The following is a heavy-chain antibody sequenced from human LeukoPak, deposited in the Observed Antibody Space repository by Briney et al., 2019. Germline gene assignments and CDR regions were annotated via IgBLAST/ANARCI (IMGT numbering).Heavy chain of an antibody. D-gene: IGHD2-8*01. CDR2: INPNSGGT. V-gene: IGHV1-2*02. CDR1: GYTFTGYY. CDR3: ARDYDGNRVYATQGY. Sequence: GASVKVSCKASGYTFTGYYMHWVRQAPGQGLEWMGWINPNSGGTNYAQKFQGRVTMTRDTSISTAYMELSRLRSDDTAVYYCARDYDGNRVYATQGYWGQGTLVTVSS. J-gene: IGHJ4*02.